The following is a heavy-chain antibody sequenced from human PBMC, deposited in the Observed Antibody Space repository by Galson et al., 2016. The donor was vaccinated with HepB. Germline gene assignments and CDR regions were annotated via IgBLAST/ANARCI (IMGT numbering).Heavy chain of an antibody. CDR1: GFTVRSNY. CDR3: ARSYYDFWSGLGY. CDR2: IYSGGYT. J-gene: IGHJ4*02. D-gene: IGHD3-3*01. Sequence: CAASGFTVRSNYMTWVRQAPGQGLEWVSVIYSGGYTYYADSVKGRFTISRDDSKNTVYLQMNSLRAEDTAVYYCARSYYDFWSGLGYWGQGTLVTVSS. V-gene: IGHV3-53*01.